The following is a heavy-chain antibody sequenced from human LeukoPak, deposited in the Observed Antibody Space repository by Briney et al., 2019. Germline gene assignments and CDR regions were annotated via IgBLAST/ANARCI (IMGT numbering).Heavy chain of an antibody. J-gene: IGHJ4*02. CDR1: GGSCDDYY. Sequence: SETLSLTCDVSGGSCDDYYCSWIRQPPGKGLEWIGEIHPHGIFYYNSSLMSRVTISIDTSKSQFSLRLTCVTAAYTAFYYCARGRDRSKAGDHWGQGSLVTVSS. CDR2: IHPHGIF. D-gene: IGHD5-24*01. V-gene: IGHV4-34*01. CDR3: ARGRDRSKAGDH.